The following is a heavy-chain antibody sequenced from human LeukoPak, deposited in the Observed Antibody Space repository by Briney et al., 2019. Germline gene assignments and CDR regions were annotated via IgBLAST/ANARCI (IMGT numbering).Heavy chain of an antibody. V-gene: IGHV4-39*02. CDR3: ARDSSGSRPNFDY. CDR1: GGSISSSSYY. Sequence: SETLSLTCTVSGGSISSSSYYWGWIRQPPGKGLEWIGSIYYSGSTYYNPSLRSPVTISVDTSKNHFSLQLSSVTAADTAVYYCARDSSGSRPNFDYWGQGTLVTVSS. J-gene: IGHJ4*02. D-gene: IGHD1-26*01. CDR2: IYYSGST.